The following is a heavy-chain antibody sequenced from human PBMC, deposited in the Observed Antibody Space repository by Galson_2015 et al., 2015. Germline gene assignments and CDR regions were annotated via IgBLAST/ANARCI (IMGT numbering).Heavy chain of an antibody. CDR3: ARDPAPYSSGWYPYYYYGMDV. Sequence: SLRLSCAASGFTFSSYSMNWVRQAPGKGLEWVSYISSSSSTIYYADSVKGRFTISRDNAKNSLYLQMNSLRDEDTAVYYCARDPAPYSSGWYPYYYYGMDVWGQGTTVTVSS. CDR1: GFTFSSYS. J-gene: IGHJ6*02. D-gene: IGHD6-19*01. CDR2: ISSSSSTI. V-gene: IGHV3-48*02.